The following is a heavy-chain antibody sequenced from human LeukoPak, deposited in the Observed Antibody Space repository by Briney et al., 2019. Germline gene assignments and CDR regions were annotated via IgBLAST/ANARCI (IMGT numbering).Heavy chain of an antibody. CDR1: GGSISSSSYY. D-gene: IGHD6-19*01. V-gene: IGHV4-39*01. Sequence: SETLSLTCTVSGGSISSSSYYWGWIRQPPGKGLEWIGCIYYSGSTYYNPSLKSRVTISVDTSKNQFSLKLSSVTAADTAVYYCARLGQWLDIDYWGQGTLVTVSS. CDR2: IYYSGST. J-gene: IGHJ4*02. CDR3: ARLGQWLDIDY.